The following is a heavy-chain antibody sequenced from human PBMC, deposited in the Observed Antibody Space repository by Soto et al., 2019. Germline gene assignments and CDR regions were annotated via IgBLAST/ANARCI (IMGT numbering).Heavy chain of an antibody. CDR1: GFTFSSYG. CDR3: ARDQDYYDSSAYSLYYFDY. J-gene: IGHJ4*02. CDR2: IWYDGSNK. Sequence: GGSLRLSCAASGFTFSSYGMHWVRQAPGKGLEWVAVIWYDGSNKYYADSVKGRFTISRDNSKNTLYLQMNSLRAEDTAVYYCARDQDYYDSSAYSLYYFDYWGQGTLVTVSS. V-gene: IGHV3-33*01. D-gene: IGHD3-22*01.